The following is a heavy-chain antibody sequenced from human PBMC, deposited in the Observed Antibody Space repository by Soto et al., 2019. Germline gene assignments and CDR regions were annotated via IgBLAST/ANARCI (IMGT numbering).Heavy chain of an antibody. CDR3: ARGLGGSDWHYFDS. J-gene: IGHJ4*02. D-gene: IGHD2-21*02. CDR2: INHGGST. CDR1: GGSSSGYY. V-gene: IGHV4-34*01. Sequence: SETLSPTCGGSGGSSSGYYWSWIRHSPGKGLDWIGEINHGGSTNYNPSLKSRVTISVDTSKNQFSLKLTSVTAADTAVFYCARGLGGSDWHYFDSWGQGTLVTVSS.